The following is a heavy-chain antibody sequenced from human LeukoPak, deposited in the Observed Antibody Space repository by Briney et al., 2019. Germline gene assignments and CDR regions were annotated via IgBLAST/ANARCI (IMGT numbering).Heavy chain of an antibody. CDR2: ISAYNGNT. CDR3: EREPLPRTATYNWFDP. Sequence: ASVKVSCKASGYTFTSYGISWLRQAPGQGLEWMGWISAYNGNTSYAQKLQGRVTMTTDTSTKTAYMELRSLRSEDTAVYYCEREPLPRTATYNWFDPWGQGTLVTVSS. V-gene: IGHV1-18*01. CDR1: GYTFTSYG. D-gene: IGHD2-15*01. J-gene: IGHJ5*02.